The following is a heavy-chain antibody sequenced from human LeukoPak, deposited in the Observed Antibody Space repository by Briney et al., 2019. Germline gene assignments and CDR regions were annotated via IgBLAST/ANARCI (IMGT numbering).Heavy chain of an antibody. J-gene: IGHJ5*02. D-gene: IGHD2-2*02. CDR1: GGSFSGYY. CDR2: INHSGST. Sequence: SETLSLTCAVYGGSFSGYYWSWLRQPPGKGLEWIGEINHSGSTNYNPSLKSRVTISVDTSKNQFSLKLSSVTAADTAVYYCARGGKGRGIVVVPAAIKSWFDPWGQGTLVTVSS. CDR3: ARGGKGRGIVVVPAAIKSWFDP. V-gene: IGHV4-34*01.